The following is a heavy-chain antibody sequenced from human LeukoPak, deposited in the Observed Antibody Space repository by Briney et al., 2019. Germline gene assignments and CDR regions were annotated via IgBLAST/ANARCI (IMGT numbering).Heavy chain of an antibody. CDR1: GYTFTSYG. D-gene: IGHD5-12*01. Sequence: GASVKVSCKASGYTFTSYGISWVRQAPGQGLEWMGWISAYNGNTNYAQKLQGRVTMTTDTSTSTAYMELRSLRSDDTAVYYCARDDVGYSGYHSGPWYFDYWGQGTLVTVSS. CDR3: ARDDVGYSGYHSGPWYFDY. V-gene: IGHV1-18*04. CDR2: ISAYNGNT. J-gene: IGHJ4*02.